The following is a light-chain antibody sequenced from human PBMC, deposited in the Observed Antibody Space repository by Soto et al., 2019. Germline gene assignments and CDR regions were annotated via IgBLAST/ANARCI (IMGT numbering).Light chain of an antibody. J-gene: IGLJ2*01. Sequence: SYELTQPPSVSVAPGKTARITCGGNNIGSKSVHWYQQKPGQAPVLVIYYDSDRPSGIPERFSGSNSGNTATLTISRVEAGDEADYYCQVWDSSSDHPGVVFGRGTKLTVL. CDR2: YDS. CDR3: QVWDSSSDHPGVV. CDR1: NIGSKS. V-gene: IGLV3-21*04.